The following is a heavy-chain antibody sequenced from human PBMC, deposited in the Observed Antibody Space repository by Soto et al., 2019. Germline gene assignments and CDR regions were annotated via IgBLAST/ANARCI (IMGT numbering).Heavy chain of an antibody. CDR2: ISGSGGSA. Sequence: GGSLRLSCAASGFTFSNYAMTWVRRAPGNGLEWVSAISGSGGSAYYADSVKGRFPISRDNSKNTLYLQMNSLRAEDTAVYYCAKDRAPSDAYCSGGSCYPLDWGQGTLVTVSS. D-gene: IGHD2-15*01. CDR1: GFTFSNYA. V-gene: IGHV3-23*01. CDR3: AKDRAPSDAYCSGGSCYPLD. J-gene: IGHJ4*02.